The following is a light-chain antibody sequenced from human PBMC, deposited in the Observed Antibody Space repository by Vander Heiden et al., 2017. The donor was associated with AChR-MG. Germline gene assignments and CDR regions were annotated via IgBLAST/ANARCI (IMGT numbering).Light chain of an antibody. Sequence: DVVMTQSPLSLSVALGQPASISCRSSQSLVHSDGNTYLNWFQQRPGQSPRHLTYKVSNRDSGVPDRFSGSGSGTDFTLKISSVEAEDVGVYYCMQGTHWSPYTFGQGTKLEIK. J-gene: IGKJ2*01. V-gene: IGKV2-30*02. CDR3: MQGTHWSPYT. CDR2: KVS. CDR1: QSLVHSDGNTY.